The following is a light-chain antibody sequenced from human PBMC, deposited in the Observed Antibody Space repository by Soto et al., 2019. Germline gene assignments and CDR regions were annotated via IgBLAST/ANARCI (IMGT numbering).Light chain of an antibody. Sequence: DIQFPQSPSFLSASVGDRVTITCRASQGISSYLSSYQQKPGKAPKLLIYAASTLQTGVPSRFSGRRSSTKFPHSISSLPPEDFAIYNCQELNSYPLTFGKGTRLEIK. V-gene: IGKV1-9*01. J-gene: IGKJ5*01. CDR1: QGISSY. CDR2: AAS. CDR3: QELNSYPLT.